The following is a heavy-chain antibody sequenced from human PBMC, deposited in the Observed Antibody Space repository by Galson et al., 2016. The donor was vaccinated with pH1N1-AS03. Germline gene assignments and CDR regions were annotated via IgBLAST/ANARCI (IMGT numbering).Heavy chain of an antibody. Sequence: SVKVSCKASGGTFSSYAISWVRQAPGQGLEWMGGIIASVGITSYAQKSQGRVTITADESTSTAYMELSSLRPEGTAVYYCANRDYGFDYWGQGTLVTVSS. CDR2: IIASVGIT. CDR1: GGTFSSYA. D-gene: IGHD4-17*01. CDR3: ANRDYGFDY. J-gene: IGHJ4*02. V-gene: IGHV1-69*10.